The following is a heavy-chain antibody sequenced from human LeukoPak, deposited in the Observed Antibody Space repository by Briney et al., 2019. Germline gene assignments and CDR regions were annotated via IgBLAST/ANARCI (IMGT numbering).Heavy chain of an antibody. CDR1: GGSISSYY. J-gene: IGHJ4*02. CDR2: IYTSGST. Sequence: SETLSLTCTVSGGSISSYYWSWIRQPAGKGLEWIGRIYTSGSTNYNPSLKSRVTMSVDTSKSQFSLTLSSVTAADTAVYYCARASYYYDSSDYYFDYWGQGTLVTVSS. CDR3: ARASYYYDSSDYYFDY. V-gene: IGHV4-4*07. D-gene: IGHD3-22*01.